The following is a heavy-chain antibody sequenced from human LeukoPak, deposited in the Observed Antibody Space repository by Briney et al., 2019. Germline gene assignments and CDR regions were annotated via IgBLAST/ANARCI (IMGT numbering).Heavy chain of an antibody. CDR3: ARGRGATDAFDI. Sequence: SESLSLTCTVSGGSISSSSYYWGWIRQPPGKGLEWIGSIYHSGSTYYNPSLKSRVTISVDTSKNQFSLKLSSVTAADTAVYYCARGRGATDAFDIWGQGTMVTVSS. V-gene: IGHV4-39*07. J-gene: IGHJ3*02. CDR1: GGSISSSSYY. CDR2: IYHSGST. D-gene: IGHD1-26*01.